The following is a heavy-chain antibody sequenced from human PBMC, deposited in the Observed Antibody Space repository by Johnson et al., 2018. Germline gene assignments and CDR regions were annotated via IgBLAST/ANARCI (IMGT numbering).Heavy chain of an antibody. CDR3: ARDKSRVGATPSYFQH. D-gene: IGHD1-26*01. J-gene: IGHJ1*01. CDR1: GGSISSYF. Sequence: QVQLQESGPGLVKPSETLSLTCTVSGGSISSYFWSWIRQPPGKGLEWIGYIYYSGSTYYNPSLKSRVTISIDTSKNQFSRKLSSVTAADTAVYYCARDKSRVGATPSYFQHWGQGTLVTVSS. V-gene: IGHV4-59*13. CDR2: IYYSGST.